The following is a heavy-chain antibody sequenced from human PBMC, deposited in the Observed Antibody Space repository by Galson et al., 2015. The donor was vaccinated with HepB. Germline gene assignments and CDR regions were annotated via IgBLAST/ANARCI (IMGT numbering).Heavy chain of an antibody. CDR1: GFSLTTNGVG. CDR2: IYWDGDQ. J-gene: IGHJ4*02. CDR3: VYSRIISSSHWPPFDY. D-gene: IGHD2-2*01. V-gene: IGHV2-5*02. Sequence: PALVKPTQTLTLTCDFSGFSLTTNGVGVGWIRQPPGKALEWLTIIYWDGDQRYSPSLQSRLTITRDASKNQVVLTMTSTDPADTATCYCVYSRIISSSHWPPFDYWGRGTLVTVSP.